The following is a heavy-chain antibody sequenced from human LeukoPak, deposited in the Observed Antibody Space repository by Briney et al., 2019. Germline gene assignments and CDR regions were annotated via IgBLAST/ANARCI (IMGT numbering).Heavy chain of an antibody. CDR1: GFTFSSYS. CDR2: ITSSSSYI. D-gene: IGHD1-1*01. J-gene: IGHJ4*02. V-gene: IGHV3-21*01. Sequence: GGSLRLSCAASGFTFSSYSMNWVRQAPGKGLESVSSITSSSSYIYYADSVKGRFTISRDNAKNSLYLQMNGLRAEDTAVYYCARLAPYNSGGSDWGQGTLVTVSA. CDR3: ARLAPYNSGGSD.